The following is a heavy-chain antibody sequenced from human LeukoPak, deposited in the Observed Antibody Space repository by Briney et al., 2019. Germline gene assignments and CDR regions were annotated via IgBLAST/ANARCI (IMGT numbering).Heavy chain of an antibody. CDR3: AGRGLSTGWTFDY. V-gene: IGHV4-4*07. Sequence: SETLSLTCSASGGSISTYYWSWIRQPAGKGLEWMAQIHTSGSTNFNPSLKSRGSISMDTPNNQFSLMIRSVTAADTALYYCAGRGLSTGWTFDYWGHGTLVTVSS. D-gene: IGHD6-19*01. CDR2: IHTSGST. J-gene: IGHJ4*01. CDR1: GGSISTYY.